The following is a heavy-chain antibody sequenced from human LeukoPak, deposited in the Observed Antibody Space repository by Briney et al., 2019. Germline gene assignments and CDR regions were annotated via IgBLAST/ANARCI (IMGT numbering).Heavy chain of an antibody. CDR2: ISYDGSNK. CDR1: GFTFSSYA. D-gene: IGHD3-10*01. CDR3: ARGYYGV. V-gene: IGHV3-30-3*01. Sequence: GGSLRLSCAASGFTFSSYAMHWVRQAPGKGLEWVAVISYDGSNKYYADSVKGRFTISRENAKNSLYLQMNSLRDEDTAVYYCARGYYGVWGQGTLVTVSS. J-gene: IGHJ4*02.